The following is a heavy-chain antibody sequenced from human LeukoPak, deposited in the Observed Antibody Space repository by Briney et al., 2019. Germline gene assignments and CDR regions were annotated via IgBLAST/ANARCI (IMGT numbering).Heavy chain of an antibody. Sequence: GGSLRLSCAASGFTFSSYAMHWVRQAPGKGLEWVAVISYDGSNKYYADSVKGRFTISRDNSKNTLYLQMNSLRAEDTVVYYCARDSGYYDNFDYWGQGTLVTVSS. CDR3: ARDSGYYDNFDY. V-gene: IGHV3-30*04. CDR1: GFTFSSYA. CDR2: ISYDGSNK. D-gene: IGHD3-22*01. J-gene: IGHJ4*02.